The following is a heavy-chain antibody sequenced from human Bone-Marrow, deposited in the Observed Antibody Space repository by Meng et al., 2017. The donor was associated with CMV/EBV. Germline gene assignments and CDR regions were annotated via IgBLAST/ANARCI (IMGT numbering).Heavy chain of an antibody. V-gene: IGHV4-34*01. J-gene: IGHJ4*02. D-gene: IGHD2-8*01. Sequence: SETLSLTCAVYGESFSGYYRSWIRQPPGKGLEWIGEINHSGSTNYNPSLKSRVTISVDTSKNQFSLKLSSVTAADTAVYYCARGLDCTNGVCYPLFDYWGQGTLVTVSS. CDR1: GESFSGYY. CDR2: INHSGST. CDR3: ARGLDCTNGVCYPLFDY.